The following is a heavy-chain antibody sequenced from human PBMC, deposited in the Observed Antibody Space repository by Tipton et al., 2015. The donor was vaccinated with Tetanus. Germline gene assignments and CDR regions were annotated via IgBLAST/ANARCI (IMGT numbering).Heavy chain of an antibody. D-gene: IGHD3-10*01. CDR1: GYSFTTYW. CDR3: TRAPGARPLLLRGVGY. J-gene: IGHJ4*02. V-gene: IGHV5-51*01. CDR2: IYPGDSDT. Sequence: VQLVQSGAEVKKPGESLKISCKSSGYSFTTYWIGWVRQMPGKGLEWMGIIYPGDSDTRYSPSFQGQVTISADKSINTTYLQWTSLTPSATAIYYCTRAPGARPLLLRGVGYWGQGTLVTVSS.